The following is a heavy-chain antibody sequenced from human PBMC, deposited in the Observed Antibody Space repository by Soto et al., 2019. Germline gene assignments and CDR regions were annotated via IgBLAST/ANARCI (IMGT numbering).Heavy chain of an antibody. D-gene: IGHD3-9*01. CDR2: IIPIFGTA. J-gene: IGHJ4*02. CDR3: ARVLRYFDWPPAD. CDR1: GGTFSSYA. V-gene: IGHV1-69*13. Sequence: GASVKVSCKASGGTFSSYAISWVRQAPGQGLEWMGGIIPIFGTANYAQKFQGRVTITADESTSTAYMELSSLRSEDTAVYYCARVLRYFDWPPADWGQGTLVTV.